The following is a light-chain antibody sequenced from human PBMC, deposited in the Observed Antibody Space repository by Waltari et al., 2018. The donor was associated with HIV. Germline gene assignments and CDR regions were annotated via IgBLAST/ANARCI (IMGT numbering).Light chain of an antibody. CDR3: GTWDTSLSAGV. CDR1: SSNIGNNY. Sequence: QSVLTQPPSVSAAPGQKVVISCSGSSSNIGNNYVSWFQQLPGTAPNFILYDSNKRPSVIPDRFAGSRSGTSATLSSTGLQSGDEADYYCGTWDTSLSAGVFGGGTKVTVL. J-gene: IGLJ3*02. V-gene: IGLV1-51*01. CDR2: DSN.